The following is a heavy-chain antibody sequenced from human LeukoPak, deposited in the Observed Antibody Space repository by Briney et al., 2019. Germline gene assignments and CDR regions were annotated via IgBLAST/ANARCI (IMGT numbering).Heavy chain of an antibody. D-gene: IGHD1-26*01. CDR2: LNPDGSVG. CDR1: ECTFSTSW. CDR3: LAWASPTPY. V-gene: IGHV3-7*02. J-gene: IGHJ4*02. Sequence: GGSLTLSCTVSECTFSTSWMNWVRQAPGKGLEWVANLNPDGSVGRYVDSVKGRFSVSRENGENTGYLQMTSLRVDDTGVYFCLAWASPTPYWGPATRSPSPQ.